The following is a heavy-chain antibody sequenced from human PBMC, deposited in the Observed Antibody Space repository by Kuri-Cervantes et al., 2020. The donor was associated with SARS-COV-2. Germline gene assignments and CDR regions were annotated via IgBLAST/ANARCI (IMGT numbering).Heavy chain of an antibody. CDR1: GFAFRGNA. V-gene: IGHV3-23*01. CDR2: ISGIGGYT. Sequence: GESLKISCAASGFAFRGNAMSWVRQAPGKGLEWVSDISGIGGYTYYADFVKSRFTTSRDDSKNTLYVHMNNLRVDDTAVYYCVGHGSSSIWGQGTLVTVSS. D-gene: IGHD6-19*01. CDR3: VGHGSSSI. J-gene: IGHJ4*02.